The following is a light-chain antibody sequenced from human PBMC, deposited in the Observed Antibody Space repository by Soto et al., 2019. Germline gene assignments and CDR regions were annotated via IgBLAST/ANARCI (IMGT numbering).Light chain of an antibody. CDR3: GSWDSSLSAYV. J-gene: IGLJ1*01. CDR2: DDN. CDR1: SAKMGGNS. V-gene: IGLV1-51*01. Sequence: QTVLTQPPGVSAAPGQKVTISCSGGSAKMGGNSVSWDQQLPGTAPKLLICDDNKRPSGIPDRFSGSKSGTSATLGITGFQTGDEADYYCGSWDSSLSAYVFGTGTTLTVL.